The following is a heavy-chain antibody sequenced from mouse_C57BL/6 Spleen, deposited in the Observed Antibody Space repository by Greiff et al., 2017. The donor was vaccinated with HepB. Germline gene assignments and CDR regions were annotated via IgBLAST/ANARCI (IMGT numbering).Heavy chain of an antibody. CDR1: GFSFTSYG. CDR2: IWRGGST. J-gene: IGHJ4*01. D-gene: IGHD1-3*01. V-gene: IGHV2-5*01. Sequence: QVQLQQPGPGLVQPSQSLSITCTVSGFSFTSYGVHWVRQSPGQGLEWLGVIWRGGSTDYNAAFLSRMSITKANSKSQVFLKMNSLQADDTAIYYCAKRKSEDYAMDYWGQGTSVTVSS. CDR3: AKRKSEDYAMDY.